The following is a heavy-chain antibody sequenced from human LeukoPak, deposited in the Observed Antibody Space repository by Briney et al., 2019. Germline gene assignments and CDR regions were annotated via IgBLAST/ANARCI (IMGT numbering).Heavy chain of an antibody. CDR1: GYSFTTYW. J-gene: IGHJ5*02. D-gene: IGHD3-10*01. CDR2: IYPGDSDT. CDR3: ARLVVRGVMGNNWFDP. V-gene: IGHV5-51*01. Sequence: GESLKISCKGSGYSFTTYWIGWVRQMPGKGLEWMGIIYPGDSDTRYSPSFQGQVTISADKSISTAYLQWSSLKASDTAMYYCARLVVRGVMGNNWFDPWGQGTLVTVSS.